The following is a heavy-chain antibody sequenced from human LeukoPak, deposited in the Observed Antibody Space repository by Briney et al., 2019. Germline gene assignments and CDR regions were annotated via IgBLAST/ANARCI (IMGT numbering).Heavy chain of an antibody. CDR2: INPNNGGP. D-gene: IGHD1-14*01. V-gene: IGHV1-2*02. CDR1: GYTFTDYY. Sequence: ASVKVSCKASGYTFTDYYIHWVRQAPGQGLEWMGWINPNNGGPIYAQKFQDRVTMTRDTSINTAFMEVSRLTFDDTAVYYCAXFLTGTXXYFDYWGQGTLVTVSS. CDR3: AXFLTGTXXYFDY. J-gene: IGHJ4*02.